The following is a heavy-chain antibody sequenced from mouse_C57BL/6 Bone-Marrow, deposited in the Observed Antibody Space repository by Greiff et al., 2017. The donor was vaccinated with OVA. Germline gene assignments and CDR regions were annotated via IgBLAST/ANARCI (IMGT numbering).Heavy chain of an antibody. CDR2: ISSGGSYT. J-gene: IGHJ2*01. V-gene: IGHV5-6*01. CDR3: ARHLYYYGSSYYFDY. CDR1: GFTFSSYG. D-gene: IGHD1-1*01. Sequence: EVQVVESGGDLVKPGGSLKLSCAASGFTFSSYGMSWVRQTPDKRLEWVATISSGGSYTYYPDSVKGRFTISRDNAKNTLYLQMSILKSEDTAMYSCARHLYYYGSSYYFDYWGQGTTLTVSS.